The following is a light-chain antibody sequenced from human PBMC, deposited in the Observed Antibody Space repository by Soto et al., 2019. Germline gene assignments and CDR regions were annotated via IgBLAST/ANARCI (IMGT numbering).Light chain of an antibody. Sequence: QSALTQPPSASGSPGQSVTISCTGTGSDVASYDYVSWYQQHPGKAPKLIIYEVTKRPSGVPDRVSASKSGTTASLTVSGLQAEDEADYYCSSYADTNNLVFGGGTQLTVL. CDR3: SSYADTNNLV. J-gene: IGLJ2*01. CDR1: GSDVASYDY. V-gene: IGLV2-8*01. CDR2: EVT.